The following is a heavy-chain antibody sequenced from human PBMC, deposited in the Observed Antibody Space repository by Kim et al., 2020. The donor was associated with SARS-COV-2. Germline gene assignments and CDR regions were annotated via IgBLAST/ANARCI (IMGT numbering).Heavy chain of an antibody. CDR1: GGTFSSYA. CDR2: IIPIFGTA. Sequence: SVKVSCKASGGTFSSYAISWVRQAPGQGLEWMGQIIPIFGTANYAQTFQGRLTITADESTSTAYMELSSLRSEDTAVYYCARLAGIAAPWFDPWGQGTLVTVSS. CDR3: ARLAGIAAPWFDP. J-gene: IGHJ5*02. D-gene: IGHD6-13*01. V-gene: IGHV1-69*13.